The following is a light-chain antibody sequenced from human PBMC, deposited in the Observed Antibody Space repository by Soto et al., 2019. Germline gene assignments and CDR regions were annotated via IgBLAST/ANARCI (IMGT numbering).Light chain of an antibody. CDR2: EVT. J-gene: IGLJ2*01. V-gene: IGLV2-14*01. Sequence: QSALTQPASVSGSRGQAITISCTGTSSNVGDYKYVSWYQQHPGKVPKLLIYEVTNRPSGISDRFSGSKSGDTASLTISGLQPEYEADYYCYSFTFSNTRDVVFGGGTKLTVL. CDR3: YSFTFSNTRDVV. CDR1: SSNVGDYKY.